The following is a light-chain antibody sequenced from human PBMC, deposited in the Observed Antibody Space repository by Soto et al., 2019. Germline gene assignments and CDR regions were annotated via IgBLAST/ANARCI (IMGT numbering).Light chain of an antibody. CDR2: AAS. CDR1: QSISNY. V-gene: IGKV1-39*01. Sequence: DIQMTQSPSSLSASVGDRVTMTCRASQSISNYLNWYQQKPGKAPKLLMYAASSMQSGVPSRFSGSGSETDFTLTISSLQPDDSATYYCQQSFSPLWTFGQGTKVEV. CDR3: QQSFSPLWT. J-gene: IGKJ1*01.